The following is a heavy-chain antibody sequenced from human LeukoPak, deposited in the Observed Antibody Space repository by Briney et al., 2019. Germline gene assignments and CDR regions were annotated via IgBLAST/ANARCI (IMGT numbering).Heavy chain of an antibody. V-gene: IGHV1-18*01. Sequence: GASVKVSCKASGYTFTSYGISWVRQAPGQGLEWMGWISAYNGNTNYAQKLQGRVTMTRDMSTSTVYMELSSLRSEDTAVYYCAREEEHPDHWGQGTLVTVSS. J-gene: IGHJ4*02. CDR2: ISAYNGNT. CDR1: GYTFTSYG. CDR3: AREEEHPDH. D-gene: IGHD1-26*01.